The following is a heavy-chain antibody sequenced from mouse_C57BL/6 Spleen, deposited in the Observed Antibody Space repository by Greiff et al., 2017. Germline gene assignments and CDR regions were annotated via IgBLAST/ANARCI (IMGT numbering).Heavy chain of an antibody. D-gene: IGHD2-2*01. CDR2: INPNNGGT. J-gene: IGHJ4*01. CDR3: AKRGYDPCYAMDD. CDR1: GYTFTDYN. V-gene: IGHV1-22*01. Sequence: SGPELVKPGASVKMSCKASGYTFTDYNMHWVKQSHGKSLEWIGYINPNNGGTSYNQKFKGKATLTVNKSSSTAYMELRSLTSEDSAVYYCAKRGYDPCYAMDDWGQGTSVTVSS.